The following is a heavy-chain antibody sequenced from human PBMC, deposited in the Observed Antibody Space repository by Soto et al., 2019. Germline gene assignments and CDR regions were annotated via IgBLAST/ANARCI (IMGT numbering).Heavy chain of an antibody. Sequence: GGSLRLSCAASGFPFSSYVMSWVRQAPGKGLEWVSGMSWNRGSIVYADSVKGRFTISRDNAKNSLYLQMNSLRPEDTALYYCAKDISLGELSAPDHWGQGTLVTVSS. D-gene: IGHD3-16*02. CDR1: GFPFSSYV. CDR3: AKDISLGELSAPDH. V-gene: IGHV3-9*01. CDR2: MSWNRGSI. J-gene: IGHJ4*02.